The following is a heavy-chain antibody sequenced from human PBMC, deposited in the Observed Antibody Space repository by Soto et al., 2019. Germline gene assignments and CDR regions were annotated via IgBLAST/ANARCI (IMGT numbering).Heavy chain of an antibody. CDR3: ARVGWDYYDSSGYYGAWFDP. CDR1: GGSISSYY. D-gene: IGHD3-22*01. V-gene: IGHV4-59*01. CDR2: IYYSGST. J-gene: IGHJ5*02. Sequence: QVQLQESGPGLVKPSETLSLTCTVSGGSISSYYWSWIRQPPGKGLEWVGYIYYSGSTNYNPSLKSRVPISVDTSKNPFSLKLSSVTAADRAVYYCARVGWDYYDSSGYYGAWFDPWGQGTLVTVSS.